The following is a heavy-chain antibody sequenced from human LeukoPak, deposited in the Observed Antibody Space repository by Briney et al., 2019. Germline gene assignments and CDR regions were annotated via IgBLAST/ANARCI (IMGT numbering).Heavy chain of an antibody. CDR2: ISYDGSNK. Sequence: GGSLRLSCAASGFTFSSYGMHWVRQAPGKGLEWVAVISYDGSNKYYADSVKGRFTISRDNSKNTLYLQMNSLRAEDTAVYYCAKDLTYYYDSSGYYRGFDYWGQGTLVTVSS. D-gene: IGHD3-22*01. CDR1: GFTFSSYG. CDR3: AKDLTYYYDSSGYYRGFDY. V-gene: IGHV3-30*18. J-gene: IGHJ4*02.